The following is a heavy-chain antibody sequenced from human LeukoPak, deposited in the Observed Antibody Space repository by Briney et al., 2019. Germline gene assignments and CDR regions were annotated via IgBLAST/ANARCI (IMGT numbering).Heavy chain of an antibody. D-gene: IGHD2-2*02. CDR1: GVSITTYY. V-gene: IGHV4-59*01. CDR2: IYYSGNT. J-gene: IGHJ4*02. CDR3: ARAYTSWSFDY. Sequence: PSETLSLTCSVSGVSITTYYWSWIRQPPGKGLEWIGFIYYSGNTNYNPSLKSRVTISVDTSKNQFSLKLSSVTAADTAVYYCARAYTSWSFDYWGQGTLVTVSS.